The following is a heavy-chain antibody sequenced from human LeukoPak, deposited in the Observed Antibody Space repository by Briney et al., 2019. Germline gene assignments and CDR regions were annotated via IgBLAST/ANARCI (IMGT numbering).Heavy chain of an antibody. CDR3: ATFGLVAALDL. CDR1: GFSFNAYW. Sequence: GGSLRLSCAASGFSFNAYWMAWVRQAPGTGPEWVANINPAGSETFHVDPVKGRFSISRDHAKNLVYLQMNNLRAEDTAVYYCATFGLVAALDLWGQGTLVTVSS. D-gene: IGHD5-12*01. V-gene: IGHV3-7*01. CDR2: INPAGSET. J-gene: IGHJ4*02.